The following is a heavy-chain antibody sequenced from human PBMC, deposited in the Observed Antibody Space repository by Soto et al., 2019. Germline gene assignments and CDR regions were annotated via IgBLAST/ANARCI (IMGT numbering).Heavy chain of an antibody. CDR3: ARWLDGNYYYYYYMDV. CDR2: IYYSGST. D-gene: IGHD2-15*01. J-gene: IGHJ6*03. V-gene: IGHV4-59*01. CDR1: GGSISSYY. Sequence: PSETLSLTCTVSGGSISSYYWSLLRQPPGKGLEWIGYIYYSGSTNYNPSLKSRVTISVDTSKNQFSLKLSSVTAADTAVYYCARWLDGNYYYYYYMDVWGKGTTVTVSS.